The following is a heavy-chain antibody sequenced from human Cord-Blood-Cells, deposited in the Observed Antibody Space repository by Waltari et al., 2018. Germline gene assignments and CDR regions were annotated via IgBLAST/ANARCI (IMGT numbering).Heavy chain of an antibody. CDR3: ARQDIVVVPAAIGYFDY. D-gene: IGHD2-2*01. V-gene: IGHV4-39*01. CDR1: GGSISSRSSY. CDR2: IYYSGST. Sequence: QLQLQESGPGLVKPSETLSLTCTVPGGSISSRSSYWGWTRQPPGKGLEWIGSIYYSGSTYYNPSLKSRVTISVDTSKNQFSLKLSSVTAADTAVYYCARQDIVVVPAAIGYFDYWGQGTLVTVSS. J-gene: IGHJ4*02.